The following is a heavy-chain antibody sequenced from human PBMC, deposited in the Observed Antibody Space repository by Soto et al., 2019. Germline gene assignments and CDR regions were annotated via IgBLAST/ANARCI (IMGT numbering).Heavy chain of an antibody. D-gene: IGHD3-22*01. V-gene: IGHV4-39*01. Sequence: SETLSLTCAVSGGSISGSYYYWAWLRQSPGKGPEWIGSVFYTGFTSYNPSLESRVSVSVDTSKSQFSLKLSSVTAADTAVYYCARKVRWLYAFDIWGQGTMVTVSS. CDR1: GGSISGSYYY. CDR2: VFYTGFT. J-gene: IGHJ3*02. CDR3: ARKVRWLYAFDI.